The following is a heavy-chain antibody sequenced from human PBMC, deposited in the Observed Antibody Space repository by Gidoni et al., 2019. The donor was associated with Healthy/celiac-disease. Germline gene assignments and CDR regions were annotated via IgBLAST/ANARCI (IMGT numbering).Heavy chain of an antibody. J-gene: IGHJ4*02. V-gene: IGHV3-23*01. D-gene: IGHD3-16*01. CDR3: AKDRHDYIWGSYLFDY. CDR1: GFTFSSYA. CDR2: ISGSGGST. Sequence: EVQLLESGGGLVQPGGSLRLSRAASGFTFSSYAMLWVRQVPGKGLEWVSAISGSGGSTYYADSVKGRFTISRDNSKNTLYLQMNSLRAEDTAGYYCAKDRHDYIWGSYLFDYWGQGTLVTVSS.